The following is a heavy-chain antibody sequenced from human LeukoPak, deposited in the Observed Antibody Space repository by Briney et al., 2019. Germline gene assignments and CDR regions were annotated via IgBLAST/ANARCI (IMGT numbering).Heavy chain of an antibody. V-gene: IGHV3-7*01. D-gene: IGHD3-10*01. J-gene: IGHJ4*02. CDR2: IKLDGSEK. Sequence: GGSLRLSCAASGFSLSSYWMAWVRQAPGKGLEWVAYIKLDGSEKYYVDSVKGRFTISRDNAKKYLYLQMNSLRVEDTAVYYCARQLRGVIDYWGQGTLVTVSS. CDR3: ARQLRGVIDY. CDR1: GFSLSSYW.